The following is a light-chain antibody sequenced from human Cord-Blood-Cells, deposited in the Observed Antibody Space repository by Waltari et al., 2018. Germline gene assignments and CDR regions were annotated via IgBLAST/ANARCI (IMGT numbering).Light chain of an antibody. CDR2: EGN. CDR3: CTYAGSSSVV. CDR1: SSDVGRYHL. J-gene: IGLJ2*01. V-gene: IGLV2-23*01. Sequence: QSALTQPAPVSGSPGQSITISSTGTSSDVGRYHLVSWYQQHPGKAPKLMIYEGNKRPAGVSNRFSGSKSGNTASLTISGLEAENEADYYCCTYAGSSSVVYGGGTKQTVL.